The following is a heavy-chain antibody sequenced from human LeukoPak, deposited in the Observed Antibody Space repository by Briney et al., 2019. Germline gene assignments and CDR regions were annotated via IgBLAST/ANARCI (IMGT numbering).Heavy chain of an antibody. J-gene: IGHJ4*02. D-gene: IGHD3-22*01. CDR2: ISSSGSTI. V-gene: IGHV3-11*04. CDR1: GFTFSDYY. Sequence: GGSLRLSCAASGFTFSDYYMSWIRQAPGKGLEWVSYISSSGSTIYYADSVKGRFTISRDNAKNSLYLQMNSLRAEDTAVYYCAKDDYYDTRGYRDWGQGTLVTVSS. CDR3: AKDDYYDTRGYRD.